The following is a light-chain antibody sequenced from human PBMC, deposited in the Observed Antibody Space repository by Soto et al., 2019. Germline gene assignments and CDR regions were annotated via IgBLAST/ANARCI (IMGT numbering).Light chain of an antibody. J-gene: IGKJ1*01. CDR1: QSISSW. V-gene: IGKV1-5*03. CDR2: QAS. CDR3: QQYNSYSPWT. Sequence: DIQITQSPSTLSASVGDRVTITCRASQSISSWLAWYQQNPGKAPKLLIYQASRLESGVPSRFSGSGSGTEFTLTISSLQPDDFATYYCQQYNSYSPWTFGQGTKVEIK.